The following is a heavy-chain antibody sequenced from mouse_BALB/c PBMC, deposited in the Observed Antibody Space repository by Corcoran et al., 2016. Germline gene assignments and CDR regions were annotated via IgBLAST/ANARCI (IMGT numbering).Heavy chain of an antibody. CDR1: GFNIKDTY. CDR2: IDPANGNT. V-gene: IGHV14-3*02. CDR3: ANWDWYIDV. J-gene: IGHJ1*01. Sequence: EVQLQQSGAELVKPGASVKLSCTASGFNIKDTYMHWVKQRPEQGLEWIGRIDPANGNTKYDPKFQGKATIPADTSSNTAYLQLSSLTSEDTAVYYCANWDWYIDVWGAGTTVTVSS. D-gene: IGHD4-1*01.